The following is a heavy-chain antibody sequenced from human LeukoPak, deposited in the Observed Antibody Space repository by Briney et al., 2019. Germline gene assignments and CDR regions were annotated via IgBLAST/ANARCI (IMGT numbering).Heavy chain of an antibody. Sequence: SSETLSLTCTVSGGSISSGSYYWSWIRQPAGKGLEWIGRIYTSGSTNYNPSLKSRVTISVDTSKNQFSLKLSSVTAADTAVYYCARETGELPYYFDYWGQGTLVTVSS. V-gene: IGHV4-61*02. CDR3: ARETGELPYYFDY. D-gene: IGHD3-10*01. CDR2: IYTSGST. J-gene: IGHJ4*02. CDR1: GGSISSGSYY.